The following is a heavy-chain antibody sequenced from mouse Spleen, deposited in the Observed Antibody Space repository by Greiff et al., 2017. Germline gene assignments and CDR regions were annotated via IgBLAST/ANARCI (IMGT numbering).Heavy chain of an antibody. CDR3: AREEVRGYFDV. J-gene: IGHJ1*01. CDR2: ISYDGSN. D-gene: IGHD2-14*01. CDR1: GYSITSGYY. V-gene: IGHV3-6*01. Sequence: DVKLVESGPGLVKPSQSLSLTCSVTGYSITSGYYWNWIRQFPGNKLEWMGYISYDGSNNYNPSLKNRISITRDTSKNQFFLKLNSVTTEDTATYYCAREEVRGYFDVWGAGTTVTVSS.